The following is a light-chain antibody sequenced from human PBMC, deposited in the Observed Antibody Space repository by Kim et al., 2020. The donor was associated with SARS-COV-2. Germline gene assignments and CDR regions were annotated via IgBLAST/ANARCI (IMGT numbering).Light chain of an antibody. CDR3: QTLGTGIQV. V-gene: IGLV4-69*01. CDR2: INRDGSH. CDR1: SGHSDFD. J-gene: IGLJ2*01. Sequence: SAKLNGTLSSGHSDFDIAWHQQQPEKGPRYLMNINRDGSHSKGDGIPDRFSGASSGAERFLTISSLQSEDEADYYGQTLGTGIQVFGGGTQLTVL.